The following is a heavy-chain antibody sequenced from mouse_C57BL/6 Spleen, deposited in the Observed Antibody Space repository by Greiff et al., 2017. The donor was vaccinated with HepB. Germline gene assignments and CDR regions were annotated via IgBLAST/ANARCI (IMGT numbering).Heavy chain of an antibody. V-gene: IGHV1-55*01. CDR2: IYPGSGST. CDR3: ARWGNYDGYFDV. CDR1: GYTFTSYW. D-gene: IGHD2-1*01. J-gene: IGHJ1*03. Sequence: VQLQQSGAELVKPGASVKMSCKASGYTFTSYWITWVKQRPGQGLEWIGDIYPGSGSTNYNEKFKSKATLTVDTSSSTAYMQLSSLTSEDSAVYYCARWGNYDGYFDVWGTGTTVTVSS.